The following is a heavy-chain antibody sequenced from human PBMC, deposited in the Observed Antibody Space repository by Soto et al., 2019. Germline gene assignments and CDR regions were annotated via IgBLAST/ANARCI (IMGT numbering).Heavy chain of an antibody. D-gene: IGHD5-18*01. CDR1: GFTFTSSA. CDR2: IVVGSGNT. J-gene: IGHJ6*02. V-gene: IGHV1-58*01. CDR3: AADPPAQLSLYYYYYGMDV. Sequence: SVKVSCKASGFTFTSSAVQWVRQARGQRLEWIGWIVVGSGNTNYAQKFQERVTITRDMSTSTAYMELSSLRSEDTAVYYCAADPPAQLSLYYYYYGMDVWGQGTTVTVSS.